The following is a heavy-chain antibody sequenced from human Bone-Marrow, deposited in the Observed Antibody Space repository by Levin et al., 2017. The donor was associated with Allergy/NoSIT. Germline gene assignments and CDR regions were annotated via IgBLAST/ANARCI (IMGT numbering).Heavy chain of an antibody. D-gene: IGHD5-24*01. CDR2: FDPEDGET. Sequence: PGGSLRLSCKVSGYTLTELCMNWVRQAPGKGLEWMGGFDPEDGETIYAQKLQGRLTMTEDTTTNTAYMELSSLTSEDTAVYYCAAGLMATPSGLDYWGQGAPVTVSS. V-gene: IGHV1-24*01. CDR3: AAGLMATPSGLDY. J-gene: IGHJ4*02. CDR1: GYTLTELC.